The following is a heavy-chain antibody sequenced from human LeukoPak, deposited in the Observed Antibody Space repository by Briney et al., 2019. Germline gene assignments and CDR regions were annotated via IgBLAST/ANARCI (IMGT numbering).Heavy chain of an antibody. D-gene: IGHD6-13*01. J-gene: IGHJ5*02. CDR3: ARDRRDSSSWYWWRGWFDP. CDR2: IYSSGST. CDR1: GGSIRSYY. Sequence: SETLSLTCTVSGGSIRSYYWSWIRQPPGMGLEWIGYIYSSGSTNYNPSLKSRLIISVDTSKNQVSLKLSSVTAADTAVYYCARDRRDSSSWYWWRGWFDPWGQGTLVTVSP. V-gene: IGHV4-59*01.